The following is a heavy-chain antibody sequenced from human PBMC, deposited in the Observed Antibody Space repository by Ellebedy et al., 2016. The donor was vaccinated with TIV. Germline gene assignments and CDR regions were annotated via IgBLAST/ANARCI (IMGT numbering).Heavy chain of an antibody. CDR3: AKGRGGGSDSSAPRYYFDY. D-gene: IGHD3-22*01. J-gene: IGHJ4*02. V-gene: IGHV3-23*01. Sequence: GESLKISCAASGFSFNSYAMSWVRQAPGKGLEWVSTISNTGGRTYYADSVEGRFTISRDNSKKTLYLQMNSLRAEDTAVYYWAKGRGGGSDSSAPRYYFDYWGLGTLVTVSS. CDR2: ISNTGGRT. CDR1: GFSFNSYA.